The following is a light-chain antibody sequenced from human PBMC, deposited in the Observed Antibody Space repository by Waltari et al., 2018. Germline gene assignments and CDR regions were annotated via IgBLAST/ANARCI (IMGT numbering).Light chain of an antibody. Sequence: SQLTQSPSSLSASVGDRVAITCRASQGSNTFLAWYQQKPGKAPKLLIDAASTSQSRVPSTLRGRCSATDFTLPITSLQPEDFATYYCQQPHRYPMTFGRGTKVEIK. J-gene: IGKJ1*01. CDR3: QQPHRYPMT. V-gene: IGKV1-9*01. CDR1: QGSNTF. CDR2: AAS.